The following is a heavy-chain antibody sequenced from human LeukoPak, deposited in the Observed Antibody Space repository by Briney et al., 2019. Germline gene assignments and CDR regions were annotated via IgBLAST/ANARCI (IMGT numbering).Heavy chain of an antibody. J-gene: IGHJ6*03. CDR3: AKDPGWELLYYYYYMDV. CDR2: IRYDGSNK. V-gene: IGHV3-30*02. Sequence: GGSLRLSCAASGFTFSSYGMHWVRQAPGKGLEWVAFIRYDGSNKYYADSVKGRFTISRDNSKITLHLQMNSLRAEDTAVYYCAKDPGWELLYYYYYMDVWGKGTTVTISS. CDR1: GFTFSSYG. D-gene: IGHD1-26*01.